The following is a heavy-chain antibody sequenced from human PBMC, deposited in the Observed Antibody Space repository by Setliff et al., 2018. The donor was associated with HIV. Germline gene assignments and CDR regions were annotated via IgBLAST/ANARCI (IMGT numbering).Heavy chain of an antibody. Sequence: RLSCAASGFTFSGYAMSWVRQAPGKGLEWVSTITNGGGGGTYFADSVKGRFTISRDNSKNTLYLHMNSLRADDTAIYYCAKYFGVIRERWHFDYWGQGTLVTVSA. D-gene: IGHD3-3*01. V-gene: IGHV3-23*01. CDR3: AKYFGVIRERWHFDY. J-gene: IGHJ4*02. CDR2: ITNGGGGGT. CDR1: GFTFSGYA.